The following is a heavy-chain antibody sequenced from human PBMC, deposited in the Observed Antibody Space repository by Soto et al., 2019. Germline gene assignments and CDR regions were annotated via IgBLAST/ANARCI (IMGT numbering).Heavy chain of an antibody. CDR3: SKARAAAGQGPGTLDY. CDR2: ISGGGST. Sequence: EVQLLESGGGLVQPGGSLRLSCEASGFTFSNYVMSWVRQAPGKGLEWVSAISGGGSTYYADSVKGRLTISRDNSKNTLYLQMNSLRAEDTALYYCSKARAAAGQGPGTLDYWGQGTLVSVSS. D-gene: IGHD6-25*01. CDR1: GFTFSNYV. J-gene: IGHJ4*02. V-gene: IGHV3-23*01.